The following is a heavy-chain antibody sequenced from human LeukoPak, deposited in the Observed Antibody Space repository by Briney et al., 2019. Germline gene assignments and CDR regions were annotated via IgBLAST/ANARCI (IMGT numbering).Heavy chain of an antibody. CDR1: GFTFSDYY. V-gene: IGHV3-11*06. D-gene: IGHD6-13*01. J-gene: IGHJ4*02. CDR3: ARMGIAAVGVYYFDY. Sequence: GGSLRLSCAASGFTFSDYYMSWIRQAPGKGLEWVSYISRNSYTNYADSVKGRFTISRDNAKNSLYPQMASLRAEDTAVYYCARMGIAAVGVYYFDYWGQGTLVTVPS. CDR2: ISRNSYT.